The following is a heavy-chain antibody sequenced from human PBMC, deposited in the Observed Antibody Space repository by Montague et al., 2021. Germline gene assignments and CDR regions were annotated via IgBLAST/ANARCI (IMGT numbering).Heavy chain of an antibody. D-gene: IGHD6-19*01. CDR3: ARHNGGWYSDFDY. J-gene: IGHJ4*02. V-gene: IGHV2-5*01. CDR1: GFSLNTRAVG. CDR2: IYWNDDK. Sequence: PALVKPTQTLTLTCNFSGFSLNTRAVGVGWIRQPPGKALEWLALIYWNDDKRYSPSLKSRLTITKDTSKNQAVLTMTNADPVDTATYYCARHNGGWYSDFDYWSQGTLVTVSS.